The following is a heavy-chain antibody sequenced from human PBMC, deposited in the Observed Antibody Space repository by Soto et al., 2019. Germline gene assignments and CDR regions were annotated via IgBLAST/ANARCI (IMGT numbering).Heavy chain of an antibody. CDR3: ARGECSSTTCHAGWFDP. Sequence: ASVKVSCKASGYTFTIYYMHWVRQAPGQGLEWMGIINPSGGSTSYAQKFQGRVTMTGDTSTSTVYMELSSLRSDDTAVYYCARGECSSTTCHAGWFDPCGQRTPVTVS. CDR2: INPSGGST. V-gene: IGHV1-46*01. J-gene: IGHJ5*02. D-gene: IGHD2-2*01. CDR1: GYTFTIYY.